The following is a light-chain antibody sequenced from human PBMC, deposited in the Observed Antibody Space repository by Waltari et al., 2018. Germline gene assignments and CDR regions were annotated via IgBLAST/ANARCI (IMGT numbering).Light chain of an antibody. V-gene: IGLV1-47*01. Sequence: QSVLTQPPSASGTPGQRVTISCSGSRSNLGNNYVYWYQQLPGTAPKLLIDRNNHRPAGVPDRFSGSNSGDTATLTITGTQTTDEADYYCQAWDIKNVIFGGGTKLTVL. J-gene: IGLJ2*01. CDR3: QAWDIKNVI. CDR1: RSNLGNNY. CDR2: RNN.